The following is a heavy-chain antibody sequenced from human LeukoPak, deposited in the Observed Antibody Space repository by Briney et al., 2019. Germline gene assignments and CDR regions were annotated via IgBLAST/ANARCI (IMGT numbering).Heavy chain of an antibody. CDR3: AREDSSGYYYGRLDY. Sequence: SETLSLTCTVSGGSISSGSYYWSWIRQPAGKGLVWIGRIYTSGSTNYNPSLKSRVTISVDTSKNQFSLKLSSVTAADTAVYYCAREDSSGYYYGRLDYWGQGTLSPSPQ. CDR1: GGSISSGSYY. V-gene: IGHV4-61*02. J-gene: IGHJ4*02. CDR2: IYTSGST. D-gene: IGHD3-22*01.